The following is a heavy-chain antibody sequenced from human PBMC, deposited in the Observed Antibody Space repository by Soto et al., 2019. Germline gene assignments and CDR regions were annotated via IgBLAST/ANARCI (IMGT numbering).Heavy chain of an antibody. CDR3: ARDRYYGSGSHLYYCYYGMDV. J-gene: IGHJ6*02. Sequence: GGSLRLSCAASGFTFSSYAMHWVRQAPGKGLEWVAVISYDGSNKYYADSVKGRFTISRDNSKNTLYLQMNSLRAEDTAVYYCARDRYYGSGSHLYYCYYGMDVWGQGTTVTVSS. V-gene: IGHV3-30*04. CDR2: ISYDGSNK. CDR1: GFTFSSYA. D-gene: IGHD3-10*01.